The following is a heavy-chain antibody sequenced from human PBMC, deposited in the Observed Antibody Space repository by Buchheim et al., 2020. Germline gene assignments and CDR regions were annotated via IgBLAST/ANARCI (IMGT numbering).Heavy chain of an antibody. J-gene: IGHJ6*02. Sequence: EVQLVESGGGLVQSGGSLRLSCAVSGFTFSSYEMNWVRQAPGKGLEWVSHISYNGASMYYADSVKGRFTMSRDNAKKSLYLQMDSLKAEDTAVYYCVRRATVTYYGMDVWGQGTT. CDR3: VRRATVTYYGMDV. CDR1: GFTFSSYE. D-gene: IGHD4-11*01. V-gene: IGHV3-48*03. CDR2: ISYNGASM.